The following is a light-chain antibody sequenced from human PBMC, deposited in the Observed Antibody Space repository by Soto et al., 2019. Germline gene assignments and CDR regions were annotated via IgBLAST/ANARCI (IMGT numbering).Light chain of an antibody. V-gene: IGKV1-5*01. CDR3: QQYNGFPYT. CDR1: PSASRW. J-gene: IGKJ2*01. Sequence: DIQMTQSPSSLAASVGDRVTITCRASPSASRWLAWYQHKPGEAPNLLIYAASILKSGVPSRFSGSGSGTEFTLTISDLQPEDFATYYCQQYNGFPYTFGQGTKLEI. CDR2: AAS.